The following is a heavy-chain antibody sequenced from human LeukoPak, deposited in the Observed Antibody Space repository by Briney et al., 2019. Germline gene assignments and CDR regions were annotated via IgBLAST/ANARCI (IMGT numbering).Heavy chain of an antibody. Sequence: GGSLRLSCAVSGITLSNYGMSWVRQAPGKGLEWVAGISGSGGSTSYADSVKGRFTISRDNPRNTLYLQLNSLRAEDTAVYFCAKRGVVIRVILVGFHKEAYYFDSWGQGALVTVSS. CDR3: AKRGVVIRVILVGFHKEAYYFDS. D-gene: IGHD3-22*01. CDR2: ISGSGGST. CDR1: GITLSNYG. J-gene: IGHJ4*02. V-gene: IGHV3-23*01.